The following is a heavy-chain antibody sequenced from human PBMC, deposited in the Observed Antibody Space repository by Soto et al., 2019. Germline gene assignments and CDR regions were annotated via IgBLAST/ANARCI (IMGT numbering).Heavy chain of an antibody. D-gene: IGHD2-2*01. CDR3: ARGNFIVVVPAAGNYGMDV. J-gene: IGHJ6*02. CDR2: INPNSGGT. Sequence: ASVKVSCKASGYTFTGYYMHWVRQAPGQGLEWMGWINPNSGGTNYAQKFQGWVTMTRDTSISTAYMELSRLRSDDTAVYYCARGNFIVVVPAAGNYGMDVWGQGTTVTVSS. V-gene: IGHV1-2*04. CDR1: GYTFTGYY.